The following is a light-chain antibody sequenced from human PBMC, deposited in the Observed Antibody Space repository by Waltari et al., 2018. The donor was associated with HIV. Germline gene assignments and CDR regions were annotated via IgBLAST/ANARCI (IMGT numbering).Light chain of an antibody. V-gene: IGLV2-11*01. Sequence: QSALTQPRSVSGSPGQSVTISCTGTSNDVCAYCFVSWYQQHPGKAPRLMIFDVISRPSGVPDRFSGSKSGSTASLTISGLQAEDEADYYCSSYAGSYIWVFGGGTKLTVL. CDR1: SNDVCAYCF. CDR3: SSYAGSYIWV. J-gene: IGLJ3*02. CDR2: DVI.